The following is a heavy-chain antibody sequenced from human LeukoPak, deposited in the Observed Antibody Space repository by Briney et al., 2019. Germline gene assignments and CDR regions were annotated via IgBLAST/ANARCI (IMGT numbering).Heavy chain of an antibody. CDR3: ARSIAVAGTYGVDY. CDR2: IIPIFGTA. Sequence: GASVKVSCKASGGTFSSYAISWVRQAPGQGLGWMGRIIPIFGTANYAQKFQGRVTITTDESTSTAYMELSSLRSEDTAVYYCARSIAVAGTYGVDYWGQGTLVTVSS. CDR1: GGTFSSYA. V-gene: IGHV1-69*05. D-gene: IGHD6-19*01. J-gene: IGHJ4*02.